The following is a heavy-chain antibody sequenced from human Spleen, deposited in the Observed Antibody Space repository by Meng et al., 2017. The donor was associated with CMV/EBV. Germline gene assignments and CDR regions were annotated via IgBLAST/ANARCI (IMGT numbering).Heavy chain of an antibody. CDR1: GFTFSSYA. CDR3: ARVGSTSCY. CDR2: ISYDGSNK. D-gene: IGHD2-2*01. V-gene: IGHV3-30-3*01. Sequence: GESLKISCAASGFTFSSYAMHWVRQAPGKGLEWVAVISYDGSNKYYADSVKGRFTISRDNSKNTLYLQMNSLRAEDTAVYYCARVGSTSCYWGQGTLVTVSS. J-gene: IGHJ4*02.